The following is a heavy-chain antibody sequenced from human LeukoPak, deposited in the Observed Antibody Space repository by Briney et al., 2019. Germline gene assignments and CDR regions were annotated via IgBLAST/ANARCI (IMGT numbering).Heavy chain of an antibody. CDR2: IYYSGST. CDR1: GGSISSYY. J-gene: IGHJ6*02. CDR3: ARESDADGMDV. V-gene: IGHV4-59*01. Sequence: SETLSLTCTASGGSISSYYWSWIRQPPGKGLEWIGYIYYSGSTNYNPSLKSRVTISVDTSKNQFSLKLSSVTAADTAVYYCARESDADGMDVWGQGTTVTVSS.